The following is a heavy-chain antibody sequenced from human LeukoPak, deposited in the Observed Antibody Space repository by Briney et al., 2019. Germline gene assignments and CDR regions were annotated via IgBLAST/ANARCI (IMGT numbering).Heavy chain of an antibody. J-gene: IGHJ5*02. V-gene: IGHV1-2*02. CDR1: GYTFTSYD. CDR3: ARADFIDAGPYLIGP. D-gene: IGHD3-3*01. Sequence: GPVKVSCKASGYTFTSYDINWVRQAPGQGLEWMGWINTKSGRTSSARKFQGRVTMTRDPSITTVYMDMAWLTSDDTAIYFCARADFIDAGPYLIGPWGQGTLVTVSS. CDR2: INTKSGRT.